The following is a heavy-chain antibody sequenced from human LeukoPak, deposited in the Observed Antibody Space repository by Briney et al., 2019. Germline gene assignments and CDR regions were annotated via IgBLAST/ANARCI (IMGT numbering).Heavy chain of an antibody. V-gene: IGHV1-24*01. CDR1: GYTLTELS. J-gene: IGHJ4*02. CDR2: FDPEGGET. Sequence: ASVKVSCKVSGYTLTELSMHWVRQAPGKGLEWMGGFDPEGGETIYAQKFQGRVTMTEDTSTDTACMELSSLRSEDTAVYYCATDLYGDYDLGYWGQGTLVTVSS. D-gene: IGHD4-17*01. CDR3: ATDLYGDYDLGY.